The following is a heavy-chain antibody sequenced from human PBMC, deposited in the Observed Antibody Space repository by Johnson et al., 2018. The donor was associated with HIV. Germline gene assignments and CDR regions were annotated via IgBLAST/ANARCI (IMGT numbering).Heavy chain of an antibody. CDR3: ARERSYSSSWYGDAFDI. CDR1: GFTFSSYA. J-gene: IGHJ3*02. CDR2: ISYDGSNK. V-gene: IGHV3-30-3*01. D-gene: IGHD6-13*01. Sequence: QVQLVESGGGVVQPGRSLRLSCAASGFTFSSYAMHWVRQAPGKGLEWVAVISYDGSNKHYVDSVKGRFTISRDNSKNTLYLQMNSLRAEDTAVYYCARERSYSSSWYGDAFDIWGQGTMVTVSS.